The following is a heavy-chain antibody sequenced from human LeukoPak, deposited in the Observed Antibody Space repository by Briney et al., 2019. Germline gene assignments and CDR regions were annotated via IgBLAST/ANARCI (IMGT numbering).Heavy chain of an antibody. V-gene: IGHV4-34*01. CDR3: ARCGYSGYDLWAFDY. CDR2: INHSGST. D-gene: IGHD5-12*01. CDR1: GGSFSGYY. Sequence: SETLSLTCAVYGGSFSGYYWSWIRQPPGKGLEWIGEINHSGSTNYNPSLKSRVTISVDTSKNQFSLKLSSVTAVDTAVYYCARCGYSGYDLWAFDYWGQGTLVTVSS. J-gene: IGHJ4*02.